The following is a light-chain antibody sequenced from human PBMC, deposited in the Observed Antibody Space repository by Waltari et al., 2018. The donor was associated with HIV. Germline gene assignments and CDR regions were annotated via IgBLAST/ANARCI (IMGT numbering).Light chain of an antibody. V-gene: IGKV1-5*03. Sequence: DIHMTQSPSTLSASVDAIVHITCRASQRFRSWCAWYQPKPWQAPKLLIYKAYSLESGVSSRLSGSGSGTEFTLTISSLQPDEFATYYCQQYNSYPYTCGQGTKLEIK. J-gene: IGKJ2*01. CDR1: QRFRSW. CDR2: KAY. CDR3: QQYNSYPYT.